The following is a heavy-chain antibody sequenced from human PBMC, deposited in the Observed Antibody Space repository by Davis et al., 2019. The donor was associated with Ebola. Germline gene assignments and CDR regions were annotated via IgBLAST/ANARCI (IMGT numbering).Heavy chain of an antibody. J-gene: IGHJ4*02. Sequence: SETLSLTCTVSGGSISSYYWSWIRQPPGKGLEWIGYIYYSGSTNYNPSLKSRVTISVDTSKNQFSLKLNSVTAADTAVYYCARTLGATSFDYWGQGTLVTVSS. V-gene: IGHV4-59*08. CDR1: GGSISSYY. D-gene: IGHD1-26*01. CDR3: ARTLGATSFDY. CDR2: IYYSGST.